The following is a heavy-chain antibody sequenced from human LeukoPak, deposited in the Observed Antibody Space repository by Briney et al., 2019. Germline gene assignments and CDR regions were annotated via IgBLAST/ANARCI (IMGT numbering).Heavy chain of an antibody. CDR1: GGTFSSYA. CDR3: ARDGSSWDLFDY. J-gene: IGHJ4*02. CDR2: IIPIFGTA. Sequence: GSSVKVSCKASGGTFSSYAISWVRQAPGQGLEWMGGIIPIFGTANYAQKFQGRVTITADESTSTAYMELSSLRSEDTAVYYCARDGSSWDLFDYWGQGTLVTVSS. D-gene: IGHD6-13*01. V-gene: IGHV1-69*01.